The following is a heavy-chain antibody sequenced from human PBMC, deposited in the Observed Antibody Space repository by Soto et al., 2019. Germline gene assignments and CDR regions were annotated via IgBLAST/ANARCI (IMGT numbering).Heavy chain of an antibody. CDR3: ARASGYGSGASVNHYLEY. CDR2: IKMDASEK. CDR1: GFTFGSYW. V-gene: IGHV3-7*01. Sequence: EVQLVESGGGLVQPGGSLRLSCAASGFTFGSYWMSWVRQAPGKGLEWLATIKMDASEKKYVDSVKGRFTMSRDNAKNSLYLQMDILRAEDTAVYYCARASGYGSGASVNHYLEYWGHGTLVTVSS. D-gene: IGHD3-10*01. J-gene: IGHJ4*01.